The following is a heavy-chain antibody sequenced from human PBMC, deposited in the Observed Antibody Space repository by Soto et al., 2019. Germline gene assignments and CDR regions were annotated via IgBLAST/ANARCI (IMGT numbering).Heavy chain of an antibody. CDR1: GFTFSTSA. CDR2: ISGTGATT. V-gene: IGHV3-23*01. CDR3: AKQTITAGMKYFDP. Sequence: EVQLLESGGGLVQPGGSLTLSCAASGFTFSTSAMSWVLQAPGKGLEWVSAISGTGATTLYADSVEGRFSISRDNFRNMLYLQMNSLRVEDTAVYYCAKQTITAGMKYFDPWGQGALVTVSS. D-gene: IGHD1-20*01. J-gene: IGHJ5*02.